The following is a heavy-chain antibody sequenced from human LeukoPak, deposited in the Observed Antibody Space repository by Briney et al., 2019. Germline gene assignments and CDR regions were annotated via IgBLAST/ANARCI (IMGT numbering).Heavy chain of an antibody. J-gene: IGHJ5*02. CDR3: ARGGLRFLEWSANWFDP. D-gene: IGHD3-3*01. CDR2: MNSDGSST. Sequence: GGSLRLSCAASGFTYSSYWMHWVRQAPGKGLVWVSRMNSDGSSTSYADSVKGRFTISRDNAKNTLYLQMNSLRAEDTAVYYCARGGLRFLEWSANWFDPWGQGTLVTVSS. CDR1: GFTYSSYW. V-gene: IGHV3-74*01.